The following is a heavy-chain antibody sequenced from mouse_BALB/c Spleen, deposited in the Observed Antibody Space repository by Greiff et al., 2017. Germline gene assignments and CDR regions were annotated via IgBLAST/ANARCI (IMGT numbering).Heavy chain of an antibody. CDR1: GYSITSDYA. J-gene: IGHJ2*01. CDR3: ARNRYDGFDY. V-gene: IGHV3-2*02. CDR2: ISYSGST. Sequence: EVKVEESGPGLVKPSQSLSLTCTVTGYSITSDYAWNWIRQFPGNKLEWMGYISYSGSTSYNPSLKSRISITRDTSKNQFFLQLNSVTTEDTATYYCARNRYDGFDYWGQGTTLTVSS. D-gene: IGHD2-14*01.